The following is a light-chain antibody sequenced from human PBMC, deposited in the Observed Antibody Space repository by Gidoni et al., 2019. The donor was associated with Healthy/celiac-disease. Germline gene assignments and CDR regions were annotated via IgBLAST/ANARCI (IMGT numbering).Light chain of an antibody. CDR3: QQYYSTPYT. J-gene: IGKJ2*01. CDR1: QSVLYSSNNKNY. CDR2: WAS. Sequence: DIVMPQSPDSLAVSLGERATINCKSSQSVLYSSNNKNYLAWYQQKPGQPPKLLIYWASTREAGVPDRVSGSGSGTDFTLTISSLQAEDVAVYYCQQYYSTPYTFXQXTKLEIK. V-gene: IGKV4-1*01.